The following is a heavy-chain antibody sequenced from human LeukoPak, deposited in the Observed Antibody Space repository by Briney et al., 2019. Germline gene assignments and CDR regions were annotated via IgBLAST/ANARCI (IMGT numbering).Heavy chain of an antibody. Sequence: PGGSLRLSCAASGFTFSSYAMSWVRQAPGKGLEWVSAISGSGGSTYYADSVKGRFTISRDNSKNTLYLQMNSLRAEDTAVYYCARYRARFYYFDYWGQGTLVSVSS. CDR2: ISGSGGST. J-gene: IGHJ4*02. CDR3: ARYRARFYYFDY. CDR1: GFTFSSYA. V-gene: IGHV3-23*01. D-gene: IGHD6-6*01.